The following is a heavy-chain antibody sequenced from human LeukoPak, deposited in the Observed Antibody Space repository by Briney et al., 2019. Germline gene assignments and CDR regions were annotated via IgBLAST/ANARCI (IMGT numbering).Heavy chain of an antibody. V-gene: IGHV3-7*01. D-gene: IGHD4-17*01. CDR1: GFTFSSYW. Sequence: PGGSLRLSCAASGFTFSSYWMSWVRQAPGKGLEWVANIKQDGSEKYYVDSVKGRFTISRDNAKKSLYLQMNSLRAEDTAVYYCASHVLYGDYPYYFDYWGQGTLVTVSS. CDR2: IKQDGSEK. CDR3: ASHVLYGDYPYYFDY. J-gene: IGHJ4*02.